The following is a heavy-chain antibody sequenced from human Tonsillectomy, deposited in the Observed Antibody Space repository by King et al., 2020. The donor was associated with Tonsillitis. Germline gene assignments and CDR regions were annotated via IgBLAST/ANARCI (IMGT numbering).Heavy chain of an antibody. CDR1: GESFSDNY. CDR3: ARERRIPKYVGYDYMRALDI. D-gene: IGHD5-12*01. Sequence: VQLQQWGAGLLKPSETLSLTCAVFGESFSDNYWTWIRQPPGKGLEWIGEINHSGSANYSPSLTSRVTMSVDTSKSQFSLKLSSVTAADTGISYCARERRIPKYVGYDYMRALDIWGQGTPVAISS. V-gene: IGHV4-34*01. CDR2: INHSGSA. J-gene: IGHJ3*02.